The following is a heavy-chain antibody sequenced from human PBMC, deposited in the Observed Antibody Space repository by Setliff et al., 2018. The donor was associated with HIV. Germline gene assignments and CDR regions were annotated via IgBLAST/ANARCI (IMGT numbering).Heavy chain of an antibody. J-gene: IGHJ3*02. D-gene: IGHD5-12*01. V-gene: IGHV1-18*01. CDR1: GYTFTSYG. CDR3: ARDGGYSGHQWFGDAFDI. Sequence: ASVKVSCKASGYTFTSYGISWVRQAPGQGLEWMGWISAYNGNTNYAQKLQGRVTITADESTSTAYMELSTLRSEDTAVYFCARDGGYSGHQWFGDAFDIWGQGTMVTVSS. CDR2: ISAYNGNT.